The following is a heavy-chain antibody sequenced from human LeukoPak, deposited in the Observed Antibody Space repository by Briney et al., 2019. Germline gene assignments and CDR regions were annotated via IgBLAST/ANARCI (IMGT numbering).Heavy chain of an antibody. Sequence: GGSLRLSCAASGFTFSSYHMAWFRQTPGKGLEWVTYISGSGDSTSYADTVKGRFTISRDNSRSTLYLQMSRLRAEDTALYHCVKDETGNGWRNWGQGTLVTVSS. CDR2: ISGSGDST. J-gene: IGHJ4*02. V-gene: IGHV3-23*01. CDR1: GFTFSSYH. CDR3: VKDETGNGWRN. D-gene: IGHD6-19*01.